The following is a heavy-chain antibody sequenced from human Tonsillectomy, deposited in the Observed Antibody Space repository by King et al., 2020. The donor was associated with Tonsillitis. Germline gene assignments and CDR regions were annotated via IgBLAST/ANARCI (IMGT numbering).Heavy chain of an antibody. CDR1: GFTFSSYG. CDR3: AKDRLYSSGWINAFDI. CDR2: IRYDGSNK. V-gene: IGHV3-30*02. J-gene: IGHJ3*02. D-gene: IGHD6-19*01. Sequence: VKLVESGGGVVQPGGSLRFSCAASGFTFSSYGMHWVRQAPGKGLEWVAFIRYDGSNKYYADSVKGRFTISRDNSKNTLYLQMNSLRAEDTAVYYCAKDRLYSSGWINAFDIWGQGTMVTVSS.